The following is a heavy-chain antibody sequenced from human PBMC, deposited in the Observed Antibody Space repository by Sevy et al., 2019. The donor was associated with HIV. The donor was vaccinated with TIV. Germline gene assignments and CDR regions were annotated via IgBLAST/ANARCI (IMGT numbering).Heavy chain of an antibody. CDR3: SYGRGGTVGGVIGPLDY. Sequence: GGSLRLSCAASGFIFSNYTMNWVRQTPGKGLEWVSSISSSSSYIYYADSVKGRFTISRDNAKDSLYLQMNSLRAEDTGGYYCSYGRGGTVGGVIGPLDYWGQGTLVTVSS. CDR1: GFIFSNYT. CDR2: ISSSSSYI. J-gene: IGHJ4*02. V-gene: IGHV3-21*06. D-gene: IGHD3-16*01.